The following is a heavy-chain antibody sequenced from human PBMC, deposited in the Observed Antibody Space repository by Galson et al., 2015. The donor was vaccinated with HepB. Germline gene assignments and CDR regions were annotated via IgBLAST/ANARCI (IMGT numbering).Heavy chain of an antibody. Sequence: SVKVSCKASGYTFTSYAMHWVRQAPGQRLEWMGWINAGNGNTKYSQKFQGRVTITRDTSASTAYMELSSLRSEDTAVYYCARDPSTAMVAGNYYYYYYGMDVWGQGTTVTVSS. V-gene: IGHV1-3*01. CDR3: ARDPSTAMVAGNYYYYYYGMDV. J-gene: IGHJ6*02. D-gene: IGHD5-18*01. CDR1: GYTFTSYA. CDR2: INAGNGNT.